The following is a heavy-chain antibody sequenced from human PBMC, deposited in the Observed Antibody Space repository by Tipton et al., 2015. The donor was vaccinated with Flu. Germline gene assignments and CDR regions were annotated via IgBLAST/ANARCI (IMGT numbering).Heavy chain of an antibody. CDR2: IYHSGSS. D-gene: IGHD1-1*01. CDR3: ARVWSSFVATASLDY. Sequence: TLSLTCTVSGYSISSGYYWGWIRQPPGKGLEWIGSIYHSGSSYYTPSLKSRVTISLDMSKDQFSLKLASVTAADTAVYYCARVWSSFVATASLDYWGRGTLVAVSS. V-gene: IGHV4-38-2*02. J-gene: IGHJ4*02. CDR1: GYSISSGYY.